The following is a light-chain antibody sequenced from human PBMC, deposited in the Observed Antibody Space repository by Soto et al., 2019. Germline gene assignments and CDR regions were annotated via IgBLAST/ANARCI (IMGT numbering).Light chain of an antibody. J-gene: IGKJ2*02. CDR3: QQFDSVPCT. Sequence: IQMTQSPSSLSASVGDRVTITCQASQDIKNYLIWYQQKPGKAPKLLIYDASTLGTGVSSRFSGSGSGTPVTLTISSLQPEDIATYYCQQFDSVPCTFGQGTKLEIK. CDR2: DAS. V-gene: IGKV1-33*01. CDR1: QDIKNY.